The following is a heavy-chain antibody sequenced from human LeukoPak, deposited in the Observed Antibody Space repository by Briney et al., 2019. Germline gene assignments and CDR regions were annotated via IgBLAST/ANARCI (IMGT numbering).Heavy chain of an antibody. J-gene: IGHJ6*02. D-gene: IGHD3-3*01. V-gene: IGHV3-33*01. CDR3: ARDTYSTSYFGVVLHHYYYYGMDV. Sequence: GGSLRLSCAASGFTFRSHAMHWVRQAPGKGLEWVAHIWFDGSNKYFADSVKGRFTISRDNSKNTLYLQMNSLRAEDTAVYYCARDTYSTSYFGVVLHHYYYYGMDVWGQGTTVTVSS. CDR2: IWFDGSNK. CDR1: GFTFRSHA.